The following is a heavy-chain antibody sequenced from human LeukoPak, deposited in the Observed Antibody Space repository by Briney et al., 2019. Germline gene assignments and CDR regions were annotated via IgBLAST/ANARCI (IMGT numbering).Heavy chain of an antibody. J-gene: IGHJ4*02. Sequence: PSETLSLTCAVYGGSFSGYYWSWIRQPPGKGLEWIGEINHSGSTNYNPSLKSRVTISVDTSKNQFSLKLSSVTAADTAVYYCARQKGHQLLYLGGYYFDYWGQGTLVTVSS. CDR3: ARQKGHQLLYLGGYYFDY. V-gene: IGHV4-34*01. D-gene: IGHD2-2*02. CDR2: INHSGST. CDR1: GGSFSGYY.